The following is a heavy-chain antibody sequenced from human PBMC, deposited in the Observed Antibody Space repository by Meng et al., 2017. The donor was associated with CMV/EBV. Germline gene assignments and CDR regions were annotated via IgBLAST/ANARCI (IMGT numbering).Heavy chain of an antibody. D-gene: IGHD3-10*01. CDR1: GFTFSSYA. V-gene: IGHV3-30-3*01. J-gene: IGHJ4*02. CDR2: ISYDGSNK. Sequence: GESLKISCAASGFTFSSYAMHWVRQAPGKGLEWVAVISYDGSNKYYADSVKGRFTISRDNSKNTLYLQMNSLRAEDTAVYYCASDIEGYGSGRDYWGQGTLVTVFS. CDR3: ASDIEGYGSGRDY.